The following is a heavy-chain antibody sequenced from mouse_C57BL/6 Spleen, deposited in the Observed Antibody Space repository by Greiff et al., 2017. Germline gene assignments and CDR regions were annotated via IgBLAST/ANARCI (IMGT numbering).Heavy chain of an antibody. V-gene: IGHV1-77*01. CDR3: ATSEGYFDY. D-gene: IGHD6-1*01. CDR1: GYTFTDYY. Sequence: QVQLQQSGAELVKPGASVKISCKASGYTFTDYYINWVKQRPGQGLEWIGKICPGSGSTYNNEKFKGKATLTADKSSSTTSMQLSRRTSEDSAVYFCATSEGYFDYWGQGTTLTVSS. CDR2: ICPGSGST. J-gene: IGHJ2*01.